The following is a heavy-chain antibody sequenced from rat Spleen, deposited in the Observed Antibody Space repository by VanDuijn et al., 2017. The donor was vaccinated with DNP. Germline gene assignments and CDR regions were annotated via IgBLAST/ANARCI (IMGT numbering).Heavy chain of an antibody. CDR3: TTFDDY. Sequence: EVQLVASGGGLVQPGRSLKLSCAASGFTFSDYAMAWVRQAPKKGLEWVASISYDAVSTYYRDSVKGLFTISRDNAKRSLYLQMDSLRSEEKATYYCTTFDDYWGQGVMVTVSS. CDR1: GFTFSDYA. CDR2: ISYDAVST. V-gene: IGHV5-20*01. J-gene: IGHJ2*01.